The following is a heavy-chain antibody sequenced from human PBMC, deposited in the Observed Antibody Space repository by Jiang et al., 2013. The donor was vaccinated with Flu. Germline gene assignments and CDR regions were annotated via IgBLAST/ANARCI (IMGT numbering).Heavy chain of an antibody. CDR3: ARRPAPDAFDI. Sequence: YWIGWVRQMPGKGLEWMGIIHPGDSDTRYSPSFQGQVTISADKSISTAYLQWSSLKASDTAMYYCARRPAPDAFDIWGQGTMVTVSS. CDR2: IHPGDSDT. D-gene: IGHD6-25*01. V-gene: IGHV5-51*01. J-gene: IGHJ3*02. CDR1: YW.